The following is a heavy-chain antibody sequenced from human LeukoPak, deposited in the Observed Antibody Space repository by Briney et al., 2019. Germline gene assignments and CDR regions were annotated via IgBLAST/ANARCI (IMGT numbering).Heavy chain of an antibody. CDR2: MNPNSGNT. CDR3: ARGRHGNSKSDWFDP. Sequence: GASVKVSCKASGYTFTSYDINWVRQATGQGLEWMGWMNPNSGNTGYAQKFQGRVTITRNTSISTAYMELSSLRSEDTAVYYCARGRHGNSKSDWFDPWGQGTLVTVSS. D-gene: IGHD4-23*01. J-gene: IGHJ5*02. CDR1: GYTFTSYD. V-gene: IGHV1-8*03.